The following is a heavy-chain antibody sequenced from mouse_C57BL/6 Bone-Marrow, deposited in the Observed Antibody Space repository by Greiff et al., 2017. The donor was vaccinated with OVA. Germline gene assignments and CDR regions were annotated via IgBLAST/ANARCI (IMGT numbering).Heavy chain of an antibody. Sequence: VQLQQPGAELVMPGASVKLSCKASGYTFTSYWMHWVKQRPGQGLEWIGEIDPSDSYTNYNQKFKGKSTLTVAKSSSTAYMPLSSLTSEDSAVYYRAREDLFDWYFDVWGTGTTVTVSS. V-gene: IGHV1-69*01. CDR1: GYTFTSYW. J-gene: IGHJ1*03. CDR2: IDPSDSYT. CDR3: AREDLFDWYFDV.